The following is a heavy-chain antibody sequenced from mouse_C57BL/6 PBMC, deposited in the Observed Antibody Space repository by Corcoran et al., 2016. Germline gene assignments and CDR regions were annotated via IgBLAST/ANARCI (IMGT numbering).Heavy chain of an antibody. Sequence: QIQLVQSGPELKKPGETVKISCKASGYTFTTYGMSWVKQAPGKGLKWMGWINTYSGVPTYADDFKGRFAFSLETSASTAYLQINNLKNEDTATYFCARWGYYAMDYWGQGTSVTVSS. CDR3: ARWGYYAMDY. CDR1: GYTFTTYG. CDR2: INTYSGVP. J-gene: IGHJ4*01. V-gene: IGHV9-3*01.